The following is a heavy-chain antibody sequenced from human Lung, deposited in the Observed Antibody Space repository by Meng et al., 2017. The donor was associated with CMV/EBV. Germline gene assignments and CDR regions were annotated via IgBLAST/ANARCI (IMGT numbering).Heavy chain of an antibody. J-gene: IGHJ4*02. CDR3: AREYWGPDY. V-gene: IGHV3-7*01. CDR1: GFTFTNYW. Sequence: GESXKIPGAASGFTFTNYWLNWVRQAPGKGLEWVANKNEDGSVKHFVDSVKGRFTMSRDNAKNSVYLQKNGLRADDTAVYYCAREYWGPDYWGQGTLVTVSS. D-gene: IGHD7-27*01. CDR2: KNEDGSVK.